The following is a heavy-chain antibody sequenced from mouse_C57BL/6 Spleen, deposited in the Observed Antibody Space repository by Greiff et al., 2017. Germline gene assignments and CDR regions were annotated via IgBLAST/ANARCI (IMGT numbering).Heavy chain of an antibody. J-gene: IGHJ4*01. Sequence: QVQLQQPGAELVKPGASVKMSCKASGYTFTSYWITWVKQRPGQGLEWIGDIYPGSGSTNYNEKFKSKATLTVDTSSSTAYMQLSSLTSEDSAVYDFARYYGRRRYYAMDYWGQGTSVTVSS. CDR1: GYTFTSYW. D-gene: IGHD1-1*01. CDR2: IYPGSGST. V-gene: IGHV1-55*01. CDR3: ARYYGRRRYYAMDY.